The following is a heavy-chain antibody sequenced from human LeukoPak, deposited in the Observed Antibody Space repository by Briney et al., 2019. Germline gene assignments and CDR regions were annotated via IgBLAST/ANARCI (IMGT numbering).Heavy chain of an antibody. V-gene: IGHV4-59*08. CDR2: IYYSGST. D-gene: IGHD2-2*01. CDR1: GGSISSYY. Sequence: SETLSLTRTVSGGSISSYYWSWIRQPPGKGLEWIGYIYYSGSTNYNPSLKSRVTISVDTSKNQFSLKLSSVTAADTAVYYCARAVPAAPAPPALSYYYMDVWGKGTTVTVSS. CDR3: ARAVPAAPAPPALSYYYMDV. J-gene: IGHJ6*03.